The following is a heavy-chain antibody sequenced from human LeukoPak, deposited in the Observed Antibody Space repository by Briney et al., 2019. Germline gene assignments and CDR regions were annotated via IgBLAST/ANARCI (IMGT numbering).Heavy chain of an antibody. CDR1: GGSIISSSFW. V-gene: IGHV4-4*02. D-gene: IGHD1-26*01. J-gene: IGHJ4*02. Sequence: PSETLSLTCTVSGGSIISSSFWWSWVRQPPGKGLEWLGEIYHSGSTNYNPSLKSRVTISVDKSKNQVSLKLSSVTAADTAVYYCAKEGSSIGGYVLDYWGQGTLITVSS. CDR3: AKEGSSIGGYVLDY. CDR2: IYHSGST.